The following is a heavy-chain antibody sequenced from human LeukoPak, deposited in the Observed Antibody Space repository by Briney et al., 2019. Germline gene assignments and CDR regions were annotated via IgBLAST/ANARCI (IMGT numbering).Heavy chain of an antibody. J-gene: IGHJ4*02. CDR3: ARDAGWSLFSSGGYFDY. CDR2: INPNSGGT. D-gene: IGHD6-19*01. CDR1: GYTFTGYY. V-gene: IGHV1-2*02. Sequence: ASVKVSCKASGYTFTGYYMHWVRQAPGQGLEWMGWINPNSGGTNYAQKFQGRVTMTRDTSISTAYMELSRLRSDDTAVYYCARDAGWSLFSSGGYFDYWGQGTLVTVSS.